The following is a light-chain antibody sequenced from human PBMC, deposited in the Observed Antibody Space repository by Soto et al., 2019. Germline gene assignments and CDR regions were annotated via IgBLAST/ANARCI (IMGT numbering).Light chain of an antibody. CDR1: ESVSDNY. J-gene: IGKJ5*01. Sequence: DIVLTQSPGTLSLSPGERATLSCRASESVSDNYLAWYQQTSGQAPRLLIHGASNRATGIPARFSGSGSGTDFTLTISRLEPEDFAVYYCQQYGRSITFGQGTRLEIK. CDR2: GAS. V-gene: IGKV3-20*01. CDR3: QQYGRSIT.